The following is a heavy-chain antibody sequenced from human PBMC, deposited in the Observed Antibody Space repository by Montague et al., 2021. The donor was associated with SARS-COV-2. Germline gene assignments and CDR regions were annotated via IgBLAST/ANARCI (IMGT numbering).Heavy chain of an antibody. Sequence: SETLSLTCIVSGESIDRDTYYSGWIRQSPGKGLEWIGSLSSSGSTYYNPSLRSRVTISMDTSKNHFSLKVNSVTATDTAVYFCARPGSVSGWFYFDDWGQGTLVGVSS. CDR3: ARPGSVSGWFYFDD. CDR2: LSSSGST. CDR1: GESIDRDTYY. D-gene: IGHD6-19*01. J-gene: IGHJ4*02. V-gene: IGHV4-39*02.